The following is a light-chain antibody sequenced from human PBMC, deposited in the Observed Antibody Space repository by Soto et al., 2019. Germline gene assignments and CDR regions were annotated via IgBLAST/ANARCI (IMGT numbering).Light chain of an antibody. CDR3: CSYAGSSTLGV. Sequence: QSALTQPASVSGSPGQSITISCTGTSSDVGSYNLVSWYQQHPGKAPKLMIYEVSKRPSGVSNRFSGPKSGNTASLTISGLQAEDEADYYCCSYAGSSTLGVFGTGTKVTVL. J-gene: IGLJ1*01. V-gene: IGLV2-23*02. CDR1: SSDVGSYNL. CDR2: EVS.